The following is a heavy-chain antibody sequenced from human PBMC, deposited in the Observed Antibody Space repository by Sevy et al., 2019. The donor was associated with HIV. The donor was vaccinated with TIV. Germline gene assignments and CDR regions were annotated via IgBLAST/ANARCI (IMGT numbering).Heavy chain of an antibody. Sequence: GESLKISCKGSGYRFTNYWIGWVRQVPGKGLEWMGIIYPVDSDARYRQSFQGQVTMSVDKSTGTAYLQWNSLKASDTAMYYCARQPSGYGDYIGYWGQGTLVTVSS. CDR2: IYPVDSDA. D-gene: IGHD4-17*01. CDR3: ARQPSGYGDYIGY. J-gene: IGHJ4*02. V-gene: IGHV5-51*01. CDR1: GYRFTNYW.